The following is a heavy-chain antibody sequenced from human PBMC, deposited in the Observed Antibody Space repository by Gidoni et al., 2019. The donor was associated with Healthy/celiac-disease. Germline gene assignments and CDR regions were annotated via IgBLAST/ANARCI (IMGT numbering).Heavy chain of an antibody. CDR2: INTNTGNP. J-gene: IGHJ5*02. CDR1: GYTFTSYA. Sequence: QVQLVPSGSELKKPGASVKVSCKASGYTFTSYAMNWVRQAPGQGLEWMGWINTNTGNPTYAQGFTGRFVFSLDTSVSTAYLQICSLKAEDTAVYYCAREKGENGSGSYDGGSFDPWGQGTLVTVSS. V-gene: IGHV7-4-1*01. D-gene: IGHD3-10*01. CDR3: AREKGENGSGSYDGGSFDP.